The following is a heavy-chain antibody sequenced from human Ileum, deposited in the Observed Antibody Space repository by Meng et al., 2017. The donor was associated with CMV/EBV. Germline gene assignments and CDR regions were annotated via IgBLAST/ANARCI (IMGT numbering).Heavy chain of an antibody. J-gene: IGHJ5*02. D-gene: IGHD6-13*01. CDR2: INPTGGST. CDR1: GYTFTSTF. Sequence: SGYTFTSTFMHWVRQAPGKGLEWMGIINPTGGSTFYAQKFQGRITMTRDTSTTTDYLELSSLRPEDTAVYYCARDQSQNDKSWWFDPWGQGTLVTVSS. CDR3: ARDQSQNDKSWWFDP. V-gene: IGHV1-46*01.